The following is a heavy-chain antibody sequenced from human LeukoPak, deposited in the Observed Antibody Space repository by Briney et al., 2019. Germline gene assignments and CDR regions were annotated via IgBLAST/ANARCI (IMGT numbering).Heavy chain of an antibody. Sequence: GESLKISCKCSGYSFTSYWIGWVRQMPGKGLEWMGIIYPGDSDTRYSPSFQGQVTISADKSISTAYLQWSSLKASDTAMYYCARNLGRDFWSGYYYYWGQGTLVTVSS. V-gene: IGHV5-51*01. J-gene: IGHJ4*02. CDR2: IYPGDSDT. CDR3: ARNLGRDFWSGYYYY. D-gene: IGHD3-3*01. CDR1: GYSFTSYW.